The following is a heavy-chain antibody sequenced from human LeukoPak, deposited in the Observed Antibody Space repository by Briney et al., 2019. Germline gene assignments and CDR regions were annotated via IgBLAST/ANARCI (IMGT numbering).Heavy chain of an antibody. CDR1: GGTFSSYA. Sequence: EASVKVSCKASGGTFSSYAISWVRQAPGQGLEWMGRIIPILGIANYAQKFQGRVTITADKSTSTAYMELSSLRSEDTAVYYCAKGTWGYSSGYYQNSIDYWGQGTLVTVSS. CDR3: AKGTWGYSSGYYQNSIDY. V-gene: IGHV1-69*04. J-gene: IGHJ4*02. CDR2: IIPILGIA. D-gene: IGHD3-22*01.